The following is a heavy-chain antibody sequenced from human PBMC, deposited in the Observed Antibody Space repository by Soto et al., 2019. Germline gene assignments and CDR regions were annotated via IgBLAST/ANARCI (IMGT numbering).Heavy chain of an antibody. D-gene: IGHD3-10*01. Sequence: GGSLRLSCAASGFTFSSYAMSWVRQAPGKGLEWVSAISGSGGSTYYADSVKGRFTISRDNSKNTLYLQMNSPRAEDTAVYYCANHMVRGVIITPRYYYGMDVWGQGTTVTVSS. CDR2: ISGSGGST. CDR3: ANHMVRGVIITPRYYYGMDV. J-gene: IGHJ6*02. CDR1: GFTFSSYA. V-gene: IGHV3-23*01.